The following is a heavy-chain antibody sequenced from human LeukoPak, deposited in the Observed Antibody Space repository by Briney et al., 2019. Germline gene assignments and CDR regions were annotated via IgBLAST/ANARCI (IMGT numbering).Heavy chain of an antibody. D-gene: IGHD3-9*01. V-gene: IGHV3-21*01. CDR2: ISSSSSYI. Sequence: GGSLRLSCAASGFTFSSYSMNWVRQAPGKGLEWVSSISSSSSYIYYADSVKGRFTISRDNAKNSLYLQMNSLRAEDTAVYYCARDLPKTHYDILKDYCYGMDVWGQWTTVTVSS. CDR3: ARDLPKTHYDILKDYCYGMDV. CDR1: GFTFSSYS. J-gene: IGHJ6*02.